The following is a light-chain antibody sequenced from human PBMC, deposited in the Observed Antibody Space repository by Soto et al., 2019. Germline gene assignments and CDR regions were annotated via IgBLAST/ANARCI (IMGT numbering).Light chain of an antibody. CDR3: QQHSNWPLT. CDR1: QSVSSN. CDR2: GAS. V-gene: IGKV3-15*01. J-gene: IGKJ5*01. Sequence: EIVMTQSPATLSVSPGERATLSCRASQSVSSNLAWYQHKPGQAPRLLIYGASTRATGIPARFSGSGSGTEFTLTISSLQSEDFAVYYCQQHSNWPLTFGQVTRLEIK.